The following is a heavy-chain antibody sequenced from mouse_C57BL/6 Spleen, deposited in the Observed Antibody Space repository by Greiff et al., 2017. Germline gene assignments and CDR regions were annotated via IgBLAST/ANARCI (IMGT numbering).Heavy chain of an antibody. D-gene: IGHD2-5*01. J-gene: IGHJ3*01. CDR1: GYAFSSSW. CDR3: ARDYSNYDAY. Sequence: QVQLQQSGPELVKPGASVKISCKASGYAFSSSWMHWVKQRPGKGLEWIGRIYPGDGNTNYNGKFKGKATLTADKSSSTAYMQLSSLTSEDSAVYCCARDYSNYDAYWGQGTLVTVSA. V-gene: IGHV1-82*01. CDR2: IYPGDGNT.